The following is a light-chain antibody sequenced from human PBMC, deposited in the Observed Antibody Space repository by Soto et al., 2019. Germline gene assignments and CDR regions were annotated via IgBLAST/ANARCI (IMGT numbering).Light chain of an antibody. CDR2: GAS. Sequence: EIVLTQSPGTLSLSPGERATLSCRASQSVSSSYLAWYQQKPGQAPRLLIYGASSRATRIPDRRSGSGSGTEFTLTISRLEPADFAVYYCQHYGSSLFTFGPGTKVHI. J-gene: IGKJ3*01. V-gene: IGKV3-20*01. CDR3: QHYGSSLFT. CDR1: QSVSSSY.